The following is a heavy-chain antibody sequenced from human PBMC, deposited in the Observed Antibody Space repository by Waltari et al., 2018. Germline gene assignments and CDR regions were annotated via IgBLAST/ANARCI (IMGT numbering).Heavy chain of an antibody. J-gene: IGHJ3*02. V-gene: IGHV4-38-2*02. CDR2: VYFSGAT. D-gene: IGHD3-10*01. Sequence: QVQLQESGPGLVKPSETLSLTCGVSGYSIDSGYYWGWIRQPPGKGLEGIGSVYFSGATYHTPPITSRVTISVDTAENLFSMSVRSVTAADTAVYFVARDRHYYGSESYLGGRDAFDIWGQVTMVTVSS. CDR3: ARDRHYYGSESYLGGRDAFDI. CDR1: GYSIDSGYY.